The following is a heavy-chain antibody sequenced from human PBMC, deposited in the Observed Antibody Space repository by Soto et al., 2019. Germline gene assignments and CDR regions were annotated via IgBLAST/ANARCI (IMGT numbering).Heavy chain of an antibody. CDR3: AAGGMATVTTFDY. Sequence: GASVKVSCKASGFTFTSSAVQWVRQARGQRLEWIGWIVVGSGNTNYAQKFQERVTITRDMSTSTAYMELSSLRSEDTAVYYCAAGGMATVTTFDYWGQGTLVTVS. D-gene: IGHD4-4*01. CDR2: IVVGSGNT. J-gene: IGHJ4*02. V-gene: IGHV1-58*01. CDR1: GFTFTSSA.